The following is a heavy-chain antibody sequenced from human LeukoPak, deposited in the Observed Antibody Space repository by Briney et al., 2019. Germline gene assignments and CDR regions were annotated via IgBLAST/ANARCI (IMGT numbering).Heavy chain of an antibody. CDR2: IFYSGST. D-gene: IGHD6-13*01. CDR3: ASSPYSSSSFDY. V-gene: IGHV4-39*01. Sequence: SETLSLTCTVTGGSISNSIYYWGWLRQPPGKGLECIGNIFYSGSTYYNPSLQSRVTISVDTSKNQFSLKLSSVTAADTAVYYCASSPYSSSSFDYWGQGTLVTVSS. CDR1: GGSISNSIYY. J-gene: IGHJ4*02.